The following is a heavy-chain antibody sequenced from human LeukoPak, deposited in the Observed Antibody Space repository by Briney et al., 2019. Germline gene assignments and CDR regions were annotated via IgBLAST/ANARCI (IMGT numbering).Heavy chain of an antibody. V-gene: IGHV1-24*01. Sequence: ASVKVSCKVSGYTLPPLSIPRVRVASVKWPVCLSGFDPEDGETTYAQKSQGRVTMTEDTSTDTAHMELSSLRSEDTAVYYCATGWDYSSSSVLFDFWGQGTLVTVSS. CDR3: ATGWDYSSSSVLFDF. CDR1: GYTLPPLS. CDR2: FDPEDGET. D-gene: IGHD6-6*01. J-gene: IGHJ4*02.